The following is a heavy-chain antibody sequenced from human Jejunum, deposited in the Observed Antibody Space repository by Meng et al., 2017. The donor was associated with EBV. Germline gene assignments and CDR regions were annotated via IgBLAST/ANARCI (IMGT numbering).Heavy chain of an antibody. CDR3: ARGNAYNVPSFDY. D-gene: IGHD5-24*01. CDR2: IWHGGNT. J-gene: IGHJ4*02. V-gene: IGHV4-4*02. CDR1: GASITGTNW. Sequence: QVQLEESGPGLATPSGTLSLTSAVSGASITGTNWWSWVRQPPGKGLEWIAEIWHGGNTNYNPALKSRVTISVDKSNNQFSLKLASVTAADTAVYFCARGNAYNVPSFDYWGQGTLVTVSS.